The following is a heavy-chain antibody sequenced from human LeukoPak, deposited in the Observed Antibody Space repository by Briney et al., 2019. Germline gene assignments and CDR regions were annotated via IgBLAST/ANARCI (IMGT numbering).Heavy chain of an antibody. V-gene: IGHV4-61*02. CDR1: GGSISSGSYY. CDR2: IYTSGST. Sequence: PSETLSLTCTVSGGSISSGSYYWSWIRQPAGKGLEWIGRIYTSGSTNYNPSLKSRVTISVDTSKNQFSLKLSSVTAADTAVYYCARGKNRFDPWGQGTLVTVSS. CDR3: ARGKNRFDP. D-gene: IGHD2/OR15-2a*01. J-gene: IGHJ5*02.